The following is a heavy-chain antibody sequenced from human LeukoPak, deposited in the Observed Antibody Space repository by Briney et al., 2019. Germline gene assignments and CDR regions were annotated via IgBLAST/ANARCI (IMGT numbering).Heavy chain of an antibody. CDR3: AKDVGLRYSSGWYLDY. CDR1: GFTFSSYA. CDR2: ISYDGSNK. J-gene: IGHJ4*02. V-gene: IGHV3-30-3*01. D-gene: IGHD6-19*01. Sequence: GGSLRLSCAASGFTFSSYAMHWVRQAPGKGLEWVAVISYDGSNKYYADSVKGRFTISRDNSKNTLYLQMNSLRAEDTAVYYCAKDVGLRYSSGWYLDYWGQGTLVTVSS.